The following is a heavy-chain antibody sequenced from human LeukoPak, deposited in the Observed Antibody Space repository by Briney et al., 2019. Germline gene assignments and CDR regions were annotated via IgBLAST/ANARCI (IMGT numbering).Heavy chain of an antibody. CDR2: IYSSGST. V-gene: IGHV3-66*01. D-gene: IGHD6-19*01. CDR3: ARDAVSGTAYYYGMDV. CDR1: GFTVSSNY. Sequence: GGSLRLSCVASGFTVSSNYMSWVRQAPGKGLEWVSVIYSSGSTYHADSVKGRFTISRDKSKNTPYLQMNSLRAEDTAVYYCARDAVSGTAYYYGMDVWGQGTTVTVSS. J-gene: IGHJ6*02.